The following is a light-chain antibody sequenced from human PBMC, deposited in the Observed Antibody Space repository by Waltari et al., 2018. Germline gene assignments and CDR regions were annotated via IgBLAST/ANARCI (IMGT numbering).Light chain of an antibody. CDR3: HSRDASGVGGS. Sequence: SSELTQDPTVSVAMGQTVRITCQGDSLRSYYASWYQQRPGQAPILVFSGNHNRPSGVPDRFSGSSSDNTAVLTITGAQAEDEASYYCHSRDASGVGGSFGGGTKLTVL. CDR1: SLRSYY. J-gene: IGLJ2*01. V-gene: IGLV3-19*01. CDR2: GNH.